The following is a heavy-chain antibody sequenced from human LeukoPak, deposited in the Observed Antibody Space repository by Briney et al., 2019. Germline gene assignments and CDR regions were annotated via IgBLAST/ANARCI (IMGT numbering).Heavy chain of an antibody. CDR2: IIPILGIA. CDR1: GGTFSSYA. J-gene: IGHJ6*02. CDR3: ARAGIVVVPAASMDV. Sequence: SVKVSCKASGGTFSSYAISWVRRAPGQGLEWMGRIIPILGIANYAQKFQGRVTITADKSTSTAYMELSSLRSEDTAVYYCARAGIVVVPAASMDVWGQGTTVTVSS. V-gene: IGHV1-69*04. D-gene: IGHD2-2*01.